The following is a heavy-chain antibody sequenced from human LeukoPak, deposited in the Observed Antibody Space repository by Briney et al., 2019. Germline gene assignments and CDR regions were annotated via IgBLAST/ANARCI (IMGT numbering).Heavy chain of an antibody. CDR2: INPNSGGT. V-gene: IGHV1-2*04. D-gene: IGHD3-3*01. CDR3: ARASGGIGWSGYSRGSAFDI. CDR1: GYTFTGYY. Sequence: ASVKVSCKASGYTFTGYYMHWVRQAPGQGLEWMGWINPNSGGTNYAQKFQGWVTMTRDTSISTAYMELSRLRSDDTAVYYCARASGGIGWSGYSRGSAFDIWGQGTMVTVSS. J-gene: IGHJ3*02.